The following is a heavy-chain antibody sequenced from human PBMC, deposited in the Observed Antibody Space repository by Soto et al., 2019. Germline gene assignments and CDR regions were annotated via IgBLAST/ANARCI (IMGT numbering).Heavy chain of an antibody. V-gene: IGHV4-4*07. D-gene: IGHD3-22*01. CDR3: ARDRAHFYESSGRLDL. Sequence: TLSLTCTVSGGSISSYYWSWIRQPAGKGLEWIGRIYTSGSTFYNPSLKTRLAMSVDTSKNQFSVRLRSVTAADTAVYYCARDRAHFYESSGRLDLWGQGMLVTVSS. CDR1: GGSISSYY. J-gene: IGHJ4*02. CDR2: IYTSGST.